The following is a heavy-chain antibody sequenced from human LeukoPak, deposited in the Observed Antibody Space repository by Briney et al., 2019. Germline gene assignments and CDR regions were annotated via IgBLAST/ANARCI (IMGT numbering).Heavy chain of an antibody. CDR2: ISSSGDTI. J-gene: IGHJ4*02. V-gene: IGHV3-48*03. CDR3: AREGVAGALDY. Sequence: PGGSLRLSCAASGFTFSFYEMNWVRQAPGKGPEWVSYISSSGDTIYYADSVKGRFTISRDNAKNSLHLQMNSLRAEDTAVYYCAREGVAGALDYWGQGTLVTVSS. D-gene: IGHD6-19*01. CDR1: GFTFSFYE.